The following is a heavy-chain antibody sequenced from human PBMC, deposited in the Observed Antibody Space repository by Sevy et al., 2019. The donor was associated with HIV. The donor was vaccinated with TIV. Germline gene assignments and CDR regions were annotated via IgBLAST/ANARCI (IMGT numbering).Heavy chain of an antibody. CDR3: ARGGGQLVARYNWFDP. V-gene: IGHV5-51*01. CDR1: GYSFTSYW. CDR2: IYPGDSDT. D-gene: IGHD6-6*01. Sequence: GESLKVSCKGSGYSFTSYWIGWVRQMPGKGLEWMGIIYPGDSDTSYSPSFQGQVTISADKSISTAYLPWSSLKASDTAMYYCARGGGQLVARYNWFDPWGQGTLVTVSS. J-gene: IGHJ5*02.